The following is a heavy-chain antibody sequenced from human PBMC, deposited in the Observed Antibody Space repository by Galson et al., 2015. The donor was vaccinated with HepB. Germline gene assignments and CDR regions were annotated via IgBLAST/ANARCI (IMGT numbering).Heavy chain of an antibody. D-gene: IGHD1-20*01. V-gene: IGHV1-3*01. CDR3: AREGKYNWNRNVDWYFDL. J-gene: IGHJ2*01. CDR1: GYTFTSYA. CDR2: INAGNGYT. Sequence: SVKVSCKASGYTFTSYAMHWVRQAPGLRLEWMGWINAGNGYTTYSQNFQGRITVTRDTSASTAYMELSSLRSEDTAVYYCAREGKYNWNRNVDWYFDLWGRGTLVTVSS.